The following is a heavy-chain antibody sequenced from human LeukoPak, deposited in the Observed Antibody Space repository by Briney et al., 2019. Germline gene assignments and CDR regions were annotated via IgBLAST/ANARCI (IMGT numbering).Heavy chain of an antibody. CDR3: ASGYSSSWYGPLKGYFQH. Sequence: PSETLSLTCTVSGGSISSSSYYWGWIRQPPGKGLEWIGSIYYSGSTYYNPSLKSRVTISVDTSKNQFSLKLSSVTAADTAVYYCASGYSSSWYGPLKGYFQHWGQGTLVTVSS. J-gene: IGHJ1*01. CDR2: IYYSGST. CDR1: GGSISSSSYY. V-gene: IGHV4-39*07. D-gene: IGHD6-13*01.